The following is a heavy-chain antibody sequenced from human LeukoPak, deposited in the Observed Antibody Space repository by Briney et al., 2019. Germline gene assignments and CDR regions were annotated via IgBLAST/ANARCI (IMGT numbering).Heavy chain of an antibody. CDR1: GYTLTELS. Sequence: ASVKVSCQVSGYTLTELSMHWVRQAPGKGLGWMGGFDPEDGETIYAQKLQGRVTMTEDTSTDTAYMELSSLRSEDTAVYYCATAIFFRWTVSVGYGMDVWGQGTTVTVSS. CDR3: ATAIFFRWTVSVGYGMDV. V-gene: IGHV1-24*01. D-gene: IGHD2-8*02. J-gene: IGHJ6*02. CDR2: FDPEDGET.